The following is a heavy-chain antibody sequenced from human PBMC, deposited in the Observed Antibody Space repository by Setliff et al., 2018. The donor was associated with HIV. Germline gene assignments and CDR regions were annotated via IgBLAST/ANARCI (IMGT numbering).Heavy chain of an antibody. V-gene: IGHV4-34*01. CDR3: ARDVSGSPFDY. CDR2: VNHSGST. J-gene: IGHJ4*02. CDR1: GGSLSGSY. Sequence: SETLSLTCGVSGGSLSGSYWSWIRQSPEKGLEWIGEVNHSGSTNYHPSLKSRVAISVDTSKNQFFLKLSSVAAADTAVYYCARDVSGSPFDYWGQGTLVTVSS. D-gene: IGHD1-26*01.